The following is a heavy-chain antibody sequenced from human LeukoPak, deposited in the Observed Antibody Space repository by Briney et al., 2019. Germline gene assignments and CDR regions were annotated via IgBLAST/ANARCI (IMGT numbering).Heavy chain of an antibody. Sequence: PGGSLRLSCAASGFTSSRYWMTWVRQAPGKGLEWVANIKQDGSEKNYVDSVKGRFTISRDNAKNSLYLQMNSLRAEDTAVYYCATEYYYDSSGSIVLGDIWGQGTMVTVSS. CDR1: GFTSSRYW. D-gene: IGHD3-22*01. V-gene: IGHV3-7*01. CDR3: ATEYYYDSSGSIVLGDI. J-gene: IGHJ3*02. CDR2: IKQDGSEK.